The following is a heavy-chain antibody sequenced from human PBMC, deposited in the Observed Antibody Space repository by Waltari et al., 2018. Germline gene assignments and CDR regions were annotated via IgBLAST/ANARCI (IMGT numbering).Heavy chain of an antibody. D-gene: IGHD3-10*01. CDR1: GFTFSSYG. CDR3: AKAKPVRGSGYFDY. Sequence: QVQLVESGGGVVQPGRSLRLSCAASGFTFSSYGMHWVRQAPGKGLEWVAVISYDGSNKYYADSVKGRFTISRDNSKNTLYLQMNSLRAEDTAVYYCAKAKPVRGSGYFDYWGQGTLVTVSS. J-gene: IGHJ4*02. V-gene: IGHV3-30*18. CDR2: ISYDGSNK.